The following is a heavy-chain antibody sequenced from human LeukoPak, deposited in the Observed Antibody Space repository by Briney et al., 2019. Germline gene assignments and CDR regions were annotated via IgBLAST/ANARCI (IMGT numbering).Heavy chain of an antibody. CDR1: GYSFTNYW. V-gene: IGHV5-51*01. CDR3: ARLSGSSSLSYYGMDV. CDR2: IYPGASDT. D-gene: IGHD6-6*01. J-gene: IGHJ6*02. Sequence: GESLKISCKGSGYSFTNYWIGWVRQMPGKGLEWMGIIYPGASDTRYSPSFQGQVTISADKSISTAYLQWSSLKASDTAMYYCARLSGSSSLSYYGMDVWGQGTTVTVSS.